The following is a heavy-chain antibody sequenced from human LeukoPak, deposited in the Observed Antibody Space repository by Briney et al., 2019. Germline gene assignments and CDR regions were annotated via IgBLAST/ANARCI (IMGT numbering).Heavy chain of an antibody. CDR3: ARGRSRSGYSSGWYPIPFDY. V-gene: IGHV1-2*06. D-gene: IGHD6-19*01. CDR1: GYTFTGYY. J-gene: IGHJ4*02. Sequence: ASVKVSCEASGYTFTGYYMHWVRQAPGQGLEWMGRINPNSGGTNYAQKFQGRVTMTRDTSISTAYMELSRLRSDDTAVYYCARGRSRSGYSSGWYPIPFDYWGQGTLVTVSP. CDR2: INPNSGGT.